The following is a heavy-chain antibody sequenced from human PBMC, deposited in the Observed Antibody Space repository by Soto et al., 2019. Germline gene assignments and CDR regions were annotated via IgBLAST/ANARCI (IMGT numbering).Heavy chain of an antibody. Sequence: EVQLVESVGGLVKPGGSLRLSCAASGFIFNNAWMSWVRQAPGKGLERVGLIKKKADGGTADYAASLKGRFTISRDDSKNTVYLQMSSLETDDTAVYYCRTQWLDWGQGTLVTVSS. CDR1: GFIFNNAW. CDR2: IKKKADGGTA. D-gene: IGHD6-19*01. J-gene: IGHJ4*02. CDR3: RTQWLD. V-gene: IGHV3-15*01.